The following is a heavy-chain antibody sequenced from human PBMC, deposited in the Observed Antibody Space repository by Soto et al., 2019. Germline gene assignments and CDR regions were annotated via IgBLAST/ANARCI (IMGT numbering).Heavy chain of an antibody. D-gene: IGHD3-22*01. J-gene: IGHJ6*02. V-gene: IGHV5-51*01. Sequence: VESLKISCKGSGYRFTSYWIGWVRQMPWKGLEWMGIIYPGDSYTRYSPSFQGQVTISDDKSISTAYLQWSSLKASDTAMYYCARHREGDRSPDGRDVWGQGTTVSVSS. CDR2: IYPGDSYT. CDR3: ARHREGDRSPDGRDV. CDR1: GYRFTSYW.